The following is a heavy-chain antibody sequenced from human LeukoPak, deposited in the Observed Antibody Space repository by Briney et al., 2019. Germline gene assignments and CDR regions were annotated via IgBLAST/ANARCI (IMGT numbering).Heavy chain of an antibody. CDR3: ARQTAMGRSGDY. Sequence: GESLKISCKASGYSFTSYWIGWVRQMPGKGLEWMGIIDPSDSEARYTPSFQGQVTISVDKSLTTAYLQWNSLKASDTAMYYCARQTAMGRSGDYWGQGTLVTVSS. CDR2: IDPSDSEA. J-gene: IGHJ4*02. D-gene: IGHD5-18*01. CDR1: GYSFTSYW. V-gene: IGHV5-51*01.